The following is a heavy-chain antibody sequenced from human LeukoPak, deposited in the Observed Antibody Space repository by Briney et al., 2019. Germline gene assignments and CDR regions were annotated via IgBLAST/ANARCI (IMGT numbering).Heavy chain of an antibody. CDR1: GGSISSYY. Sequence: PSETLSLTCTVSGGSISSYYWSWIRQPPGKGLEWIGYIYYSGSTNYNPSLKSRVTISVDTSKNQFSLKLSSVTAADTAVYYCASHTYYDILTGYHPPHHDALDIWGQGTMVTVSS. CDR2: IYYSGST. J-gene: IGHJ3*02. CDR3: ASHTYYDILTGYHPPHHDALDI. V-gene: IGHV4-59*08. D-gene: IGHD3-9*01.